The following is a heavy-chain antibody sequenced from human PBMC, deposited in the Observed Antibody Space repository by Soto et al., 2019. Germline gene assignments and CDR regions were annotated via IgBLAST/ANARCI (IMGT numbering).Heavy chain of an antibody. CDR3: ARDATVVTYYYGMDV. D-gene: IGHD4-17*01. V-gene: IGHV1-69*13. CDR1: GGTFSSYA. CDR2: IIPIFGTA. J-gene: IGHJ6*02. Sequence: SVKVSCKASGGTFSSYAISWVRQAPGQGLEWMGGIIPIFGTANYAQKFQGRVTITADESTSTTYMELSSLRSEDTAVYYCARDATVVTYYYGMDVWGQGTTVTSP.